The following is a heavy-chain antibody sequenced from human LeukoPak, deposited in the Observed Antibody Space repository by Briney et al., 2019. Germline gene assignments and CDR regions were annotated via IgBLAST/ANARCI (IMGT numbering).Heavy chain of an antibody. CDR1: GGSISSGSYY. V-gene: IGHV4-61*02. CDR3: ARGAGYDFWSGYSDV. Sequence: SQTLSLTCTVSGGSISSGSYYWSWIRQPAGKGLEWIGRIYTSGSTNYNPSLKSRVTISVDTSKNQFSLKLSSVTAADTAVYYCARGAGYDFWSGYSDVWGKGTTVTVSS. D-gene: IGHD3-3*01. J-gene: IGHJ6*04. CDR2: IYTSGST.